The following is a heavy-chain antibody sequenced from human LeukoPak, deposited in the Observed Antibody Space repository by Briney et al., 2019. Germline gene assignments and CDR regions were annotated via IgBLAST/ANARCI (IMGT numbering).Heavy chain of an antibody. V-gene: IGHV3-23*01. CDR1: GFTFSSYA. CDR3: AKDVRRGYFDY. Sequence: GGSLRLSCAASGFTFSSYAMSWVRQAPGKGLEWVSAISGSGGSTYYADSVKGRFTISRDNSKTTLYLKMHSLRAEDTAVYYCAKDVRRGYFDYWGQGTLVTVSS. J-gene: IGHJ4*02. CDR2: ISGSGGST.